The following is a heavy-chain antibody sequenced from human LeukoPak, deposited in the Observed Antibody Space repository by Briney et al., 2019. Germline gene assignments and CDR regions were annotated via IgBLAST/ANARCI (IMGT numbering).Heavy chain of an antibody. D-gene: IGHD5-18*01. J-gene: IGHJ4*02. CDR3: ARAPDNYGIDDY. V-gene: IGHV1-46*04. Sequence: ASVKVSCKASGYTFTRYYMHWVRQAPGQGLEWMGIINPNAGSTSYAPKLQGRVTLTRDTSTSTVYMELSSLGYEDTAIYYCARAPDNYGIDDYWGQGTLLTVSS. CDR2: INPNAGST. CDR1: GYTFTRYY.